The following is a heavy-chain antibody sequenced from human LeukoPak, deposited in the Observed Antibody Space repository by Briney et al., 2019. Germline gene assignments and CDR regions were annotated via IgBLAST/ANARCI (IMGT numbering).Heavy chain of an antibody. CDR2: ISSSGSYI. D-gene: IGHD2-15*01. Sequence: PGGSLRLSCAASGFTLSTYTMNWVRQAPGKGLEWVSSISSSGSYIYYADSVKGRFTISRDNSTNTLYLQMNSLRAEDTALYYCAKGRKGGIVVEVAATDYMDVWGKGTTVTVSS. V-gene: IGHV3-21*01. CDR1: GFTLSTYT. CDR3: AKGRKGGIVVEVAATDYMDV. J-gene: IGHJ6*03.